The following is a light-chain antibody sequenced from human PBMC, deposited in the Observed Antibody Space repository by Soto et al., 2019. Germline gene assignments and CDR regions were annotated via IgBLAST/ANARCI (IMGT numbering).Light chain of an antibody. CDR1: QSISSN. V-gene: IGKV3D-15*01. CDR2: DAS. Sequence: EIVMTQSPATLSVSPGERATLSCRASQSISSNLAWYQQKPGQAPRLVIYDASTRATDTPARFSGSGSGTEFTLTISSLQSEDLALSYCQQYDDWPLTFGGGTKVEIK. CDR3: QQYDDWPLT. J-gene: IGKJ4*01.